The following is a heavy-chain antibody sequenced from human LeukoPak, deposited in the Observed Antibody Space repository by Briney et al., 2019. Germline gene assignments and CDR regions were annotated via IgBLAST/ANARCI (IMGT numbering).Heavy chain of an antibody. J-gene: IGHJ5*02. D-gene: IGHD3-16*01. V-gene: IGHV4-4*07. Sequence: SETLSLTCTVSGGPMSSYYWSFIRQPAGKGLEWIGRIHTSWTTYYNPSLKSRVTMSVDTSRNQFSLRLTSVTAADTAVYYCARGDYYDGGGRNWFDPWGQGTLVTVSS. CDR1: GGPMSSYY. CDR2: IHTSWTT. CDR3: ARGDYYDGGGRNWFDP.